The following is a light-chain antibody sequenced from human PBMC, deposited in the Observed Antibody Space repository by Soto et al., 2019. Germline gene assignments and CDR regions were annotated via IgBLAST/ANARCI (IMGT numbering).Light chain of an antibody. Sequence: DILMTQSPATLSVSPGDSATLSCRASRSFDTDLAWYQQKPGQAPRLLVFATSARATGVPDRFRGSRSGTDFTLTISSLQPEDSATYYCHQYYNRPPWTFGQGTKVDIK. CDR2: ATS. V-gene: IGKV3-15*01. CDR3: HQYYNRPPWT. CDR1: RSFDTD. J-gene: IGKJ1*01.